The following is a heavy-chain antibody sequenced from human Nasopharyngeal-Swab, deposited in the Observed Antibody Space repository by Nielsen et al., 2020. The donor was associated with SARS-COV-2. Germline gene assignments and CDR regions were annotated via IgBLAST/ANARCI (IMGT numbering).Heavy chain of an antibody. J-gene: IGHJ4*02. D-gene: IGHD5-24*01. CDR3: ARVLGSGGSNYDFGY. Sequence: ASVKVSCKPSGYTFTTFAINWVRQAPGQGLEWMGWINTNTGNPTYAQGFTGRFVFSLDTSVSTAYLQISSLKAEDTAVYYCARVLGSGGSNYDFGYWGQGTLVTVSS. V-gene: IGHV7-4-1*02. CDR1: GYTFTTFA. CDR2: INTNTGNP.